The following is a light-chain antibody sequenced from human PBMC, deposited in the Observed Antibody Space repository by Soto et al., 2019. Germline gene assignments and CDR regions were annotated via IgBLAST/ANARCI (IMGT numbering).Light chain of an antibody. CDR3: CSYAGSDTYV. Sequence: QSALTQPRSVSGSPRQSVTISCTGTSSDVGGYNYVSWYQQHPGKAPKLMIYDVSKRPSGVPDRFSGSKSGNTASLTISGLQAEDEADYYCCSYAGSDTYVFGTGTKLTVL. CDR2: DVS. J-gene: IGLJ1*01. V-gene: IGLV2-11*01. CDR1: SSDVGGYNY.